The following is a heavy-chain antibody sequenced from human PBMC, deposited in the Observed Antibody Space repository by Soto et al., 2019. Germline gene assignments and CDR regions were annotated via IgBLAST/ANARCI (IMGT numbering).Heavy chain of an antibody. CDR2: INHSGST. Sequence: QVQLQQWGAGLLKPSETLSLTCAVYGGSFSGYYWSWIRQPPGKGLEWIGEINHSGSTNYNPSLKSRVTIAVDTSKNQFSLKLSSVTAADTAVYYCARGYSGYLYYYYGMDVWGQGTTVTVSS. CDR3: ARGYSGYLYYYYGMDV. V-gene: IGHV4-34*01. CDR1: GGSFSGYY. J-gene: IGHJ6*02. D-gene: IGHD5-12*01.